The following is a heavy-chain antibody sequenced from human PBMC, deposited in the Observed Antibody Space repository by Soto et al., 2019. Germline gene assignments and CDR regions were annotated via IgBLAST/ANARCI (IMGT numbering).Heavy chain of an antibody. CDR3: ARDEPGGSTSGMDV. D-gene: IGHD2-2*01. J-gene: IGHJ6*02. V-gene: IGHV4-31*03. CDR1: GGSISSGGYY. Sequence: SETLSLTCTVSGGSISSGGYYWSWIRQHPGKGLEWIGYIYYSGSTYYNPSLKSRVTISVDTSKNQFSLKLSSVTAADTAVYYCARDEPGGSTSGMDVWGQGTTVTVSS. CDR2: IYYSGST.